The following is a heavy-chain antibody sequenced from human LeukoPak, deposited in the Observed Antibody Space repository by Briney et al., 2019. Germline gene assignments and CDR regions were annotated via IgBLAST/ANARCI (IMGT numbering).Heavy chain of an antibody. J-gene: IGHJ1*01. V-gene: IGHV1-24*01. Sequence: ASVKVSCKVSGYSLTEFSMHWVRQAPGKGLEWMGGFDPKNGEAIFAQKFQGRVTMTEDTSTDTAYMELSSLRSEDTAVYYCATVGTSSPLYFQHWGQGTLVTVSS. CDR1: GYSLTEFS. CDR2: FDPKNGEA. CDR3: ATVGTSSPLYFQH. D-gene: IGHD7-27*01.